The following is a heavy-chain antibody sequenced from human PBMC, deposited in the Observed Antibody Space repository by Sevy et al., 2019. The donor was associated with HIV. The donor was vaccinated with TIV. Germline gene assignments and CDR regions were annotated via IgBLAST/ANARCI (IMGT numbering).Heavy chain of an antibody. CDR3: AASSRSYCGGDCYDTFDY. Sequence: ASVKVSCKASGFTFTSSAVQWVRQARGQRLEWIGWIVVGSGNTNYAQKFQERVTITRDMSPSTAYMELSSLGSEDTAVYYCAASSRSYCGGDCYDTFDYWGQGTLVTVSS. J-gene: IGHJ4*02. CDR1: GFTFTSSA. D-gene: IGHD2-21*02. CDR2: IVVGSGNT. V-gene: IGHV1-58*01.